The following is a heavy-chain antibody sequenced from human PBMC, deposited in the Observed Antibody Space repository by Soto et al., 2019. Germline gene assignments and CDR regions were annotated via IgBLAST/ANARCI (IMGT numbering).Heavy chain of an antibody. V-gene: IGHV3-13*01. J-gene: IGHJ3*02. CDR1: GFTFSSYD. D-gene: IGHD1-26*01. Sequence: EVQLVESGGGLVQPGGSLRLSCAASGFTFSSYDMHWVRQATGKGLEWVSAIGTAGDTYYPGSVKGRFTISRENAKNSLYLQMNSLRAGDTAVYYCARGVGLDAFDIWGQGTMVTVSS. CDR2: IGTAGDT. CDR3: ARGVGLDAFDI.